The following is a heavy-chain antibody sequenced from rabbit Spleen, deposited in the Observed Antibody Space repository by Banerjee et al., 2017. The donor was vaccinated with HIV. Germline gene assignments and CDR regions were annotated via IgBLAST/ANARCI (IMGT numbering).Heavy chain of an antibody. J-gene: IGHJ4*02. CDR3: ARGYPGESSANI. CDR2: INTGGSA. V-gene: IGHV1S69*01. CDR1: GFSLSSYY. D-gene: IGHD7-1*01. Sequence: QSVEESGGRLVTPGTPLTLTCTASGFSLSSYYMSWVRQAPGKGLEYIGIINTGGSAYYASWAKGRFTISRTSTTVDLKITSPTTEDTATYFCARGYPGESSANIWGQGTLVTVS.